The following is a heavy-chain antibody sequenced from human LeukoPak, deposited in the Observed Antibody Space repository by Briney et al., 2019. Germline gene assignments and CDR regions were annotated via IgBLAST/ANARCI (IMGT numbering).Heavy chain of an antibody. J-gene: IGHJ4*02. CDR3: ASGYSYGYGDY. D-gene: IGHD5-18*01. Sequence: GGSLRLSCAASGFTFSSYAMSWVRQAPGKGLEWVSAISGSGGSPYYADSVKGRFTVSRDNSKNTLYLQMNSLRAEDTAVYYCASGYSYGYGDYWGQGTLVTVSS. CDR2: ISGSGGSP. V-gene: IGHV3-23*01. CDR1: GFTFSSYA.